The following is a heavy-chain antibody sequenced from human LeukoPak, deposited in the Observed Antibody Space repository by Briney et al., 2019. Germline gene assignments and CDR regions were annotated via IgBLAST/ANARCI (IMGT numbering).Heavy chain of an antibody. V-gene: IGHV4-34*01. CDR2: INHSGST. Sequence: SETLSLTCAVYGGSFSGYYWSWIRQPPGKGLEWIGEINHSGSTNYNPSLKSRVTISVDTPKNQFSLKLSSVTAADTAVYYCAAGSPTPFDYWGQGTLVTVSS. J-gene: IGHJ4*02. CDR1: GGSFSGYY. D-gene: IGHD3-10*01. CDR3: AAGSPTPFDY.